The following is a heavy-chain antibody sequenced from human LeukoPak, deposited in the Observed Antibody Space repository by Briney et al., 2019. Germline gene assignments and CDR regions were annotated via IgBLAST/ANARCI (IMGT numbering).Heavy chain of an antibody. V-gene: IGHV4-38-2*02. CDR2: IYYSGST. J-gene: IGHJ5*02. CDR3: ARGQARLAWFDP. Sequence: SETLSLTCTVSGYSISSGYFWGWIRQPPGKGLEWIGSIYYSGSTYYNPSLKSRVTISVDTSKNQFSLKLRSVTAADTAVYYCARGQARLAWFDPWGQGTLVTVSS. D-gene: IGHD6-19*01. CDR1: GYSISSGYF.